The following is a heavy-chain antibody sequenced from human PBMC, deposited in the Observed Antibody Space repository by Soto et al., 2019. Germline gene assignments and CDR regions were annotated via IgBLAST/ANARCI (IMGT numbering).Heavy chain of an antibody. CDR2: LSSIGGST. CDR3: AKRFSAGRGTPQFDY. J-gene: IGHJ4*02. D-gene: IGHD1-1*01. V-gene: IGHV3-23*01. CDR1: GFTFSTFV. Sequence: PGGSLRLSCAASGFTFSTFVMTWVRQAPGKGLEWVSSLSSIGGSTYYATSVKGRFTISRDNSKNTLYLQMNNLRVEDTAVYYCAKRFSAGRGTPQFDYWGQGTLVTVSS.